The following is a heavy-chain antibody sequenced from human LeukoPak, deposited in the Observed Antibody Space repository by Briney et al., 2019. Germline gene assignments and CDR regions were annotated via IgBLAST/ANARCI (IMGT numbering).Heavy chain of an antibody. V-gene: IGHV3-23*01. Sequence: PGGSLRLSCAASGFTFSSYAMSWVRQAPGKGLEWVSAISGSGGSTYYADSVKGRFTISRDNSKNTLYLQMNSLRAEDTAVYYCAKVSCYYDSSGYYEGLFDYWGQGTLVTVSS. CDR1: GFTFSSYA. CDR3: AKVSCYYDSSGYYEGLFDY. J-gene: IGHJ4*02. D-gene: IGHD3-22*01. CDR2: ISGSGGST.